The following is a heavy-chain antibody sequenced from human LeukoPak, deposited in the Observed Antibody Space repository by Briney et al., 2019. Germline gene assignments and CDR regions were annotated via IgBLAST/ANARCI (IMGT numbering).Heavy chain of an antibody. Sequence: ASVKVSCKASGYTFTADEMHRGRQAPGQGLEWMGWINPNSGGTNYAQKFQGRVTMTRDTSISTAYMELSRLRSDDTAVYYCASFPQGSGSYYSSDYWGQGNLVTVSS. CDR2: INPNSGGT. V-gene: IGHV1-2*02. J-gene: IGHJ4*02. CDR3: ASFPQGSGSYYSSDY. CDR1: GYTFTADE. D-gene: IGHD1-26*01.